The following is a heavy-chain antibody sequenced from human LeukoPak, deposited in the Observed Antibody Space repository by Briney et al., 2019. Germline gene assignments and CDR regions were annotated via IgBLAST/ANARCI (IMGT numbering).Heavy chain of an antibody. CDR1: GFSFNNVW. V-gene: IGHV3-21*01. Sequence: PGGSLRLSCAASGFSFNNVWMSWVRQAPGKGLEWVSCISSSSNYIYYADSVKGRFTISRDNAKNSLFLQMNSLRAEDTAVYYCARDEGVSFDYWGQGILVTVSS. CDR3: ARDEGVSFDY. CDR2: ISSSSNYI. J-gene: IGHJ4*02.